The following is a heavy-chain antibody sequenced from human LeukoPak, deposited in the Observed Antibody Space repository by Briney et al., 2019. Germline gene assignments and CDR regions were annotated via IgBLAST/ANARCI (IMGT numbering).Heavy chain of an antibody. J-gene: IGHJ4*02. CDR1: GYTFTGYY. CDR2: INPNSGGT. Sequence: ASVKVSCQASGYTFTGYYMHWVRQAPGQGLEWMGWINPNSGGTKYAQKFQGRVTMTRDTSISTAYMELSRLRSDDTAVYYCARGARGTVTTYYFDYWGQGTLVTVSS. CDR3: ARGARGTVTTYYFDY. D-gene: IGHD4-17*01. V-gene: IGHV1-2*02.